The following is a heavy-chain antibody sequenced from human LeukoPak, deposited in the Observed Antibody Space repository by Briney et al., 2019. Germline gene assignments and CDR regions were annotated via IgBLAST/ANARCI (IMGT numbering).Heavy chain of an antibody. CDR1: GFNFNRYA. Sequence: PGGSLRLSCAATGFNFNRYAMSWVRQAPGKGLEWVSCISSSSSTIYYADSVKGRFTISRDNAKNSLYLQMNSLRAEDTALYYCAKVAEDTAMVPDFDYWGQGTLVTVSS. D-gene: IGHD5-18*01. J-gene: IGHJ4*02. CDR3: AKVAEDTAMVPDFDY. V-gene: IGHV3-48*04. CDR2: ISSSSSTI.